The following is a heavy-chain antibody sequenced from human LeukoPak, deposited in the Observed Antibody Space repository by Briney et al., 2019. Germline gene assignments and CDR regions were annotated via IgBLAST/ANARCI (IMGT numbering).Heavy chain of an antibody. Sequence: SETLSLTCTVSGGSISSYYWSWIRQPPGKGLEWIGYIYYSGSTNYNPSLKSRVTISVDTSKNQFSLKLSSVTAADTAVYYCATSQYYDFWSGYRQDAFDIWGQGTMVTVSS. CDR3: ATSQYYDFWSGYRQDAFDI. D-gene: IGHD3-3*01. CDR2: IYYSGST. J-gene: IGHJ3*02. V-gene: IGHV4-59*01. CDR1: GGSISSYY.